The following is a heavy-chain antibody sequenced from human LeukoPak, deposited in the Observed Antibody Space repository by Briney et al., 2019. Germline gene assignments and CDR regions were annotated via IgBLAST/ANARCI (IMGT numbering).Heavy chain of an antibody. J-gene: IGHJ3*02. CDR2: IKQDGSQE. V-gene: IGHV3-7*01. Sequence: GGSLRLSCAASRFTLSTYWMSWVRQAPGKGLEWVAHIKQDGSQEYYVDSVKGRFTISRDSAKNSLYLQMNSLKAEDTAIYYCAREVGTPQAFDIWGQGTMVTVSS. CDR3: AREVGTPQAFDI. CDR1: RFTLSTYW. D-gene: IGHD1-26*01.